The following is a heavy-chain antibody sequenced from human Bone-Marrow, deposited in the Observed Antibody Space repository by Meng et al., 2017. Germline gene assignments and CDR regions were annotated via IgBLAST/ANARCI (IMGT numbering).Heavy chain of an antibody. D-gene: IGHD2-15*01. CDR2: IYHSGST. Sequence: SETLSLTCTVSGDSITSSNYYWGWIRQPPGKGLEWIGSIYHSGSTYYNPSLKSRVTISVDTSKNQFSLKLSSVTAADTAVYYCARDRSWGVAATRGYYYGMDVWGQGTTVTVSS. V-gene: IGHV4-39*07. CDR1: GDSITSSNYY. CDR3: ARDRSWGVAATRGYYYGMDV. J-gene: IGHJ6*02.